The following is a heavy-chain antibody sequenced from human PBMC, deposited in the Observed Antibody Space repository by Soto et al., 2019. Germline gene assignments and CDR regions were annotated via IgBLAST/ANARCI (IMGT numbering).Heavy chain of an antibody. V-gene: IGHV4-30-4*01. Sequence: SETLSLSCTVSGGSISSGDYYWSWIRQPPGKGLEWIGYIYYSGSTNYNPSLKSRVTISVDTSKNQFSLKLSSVTAADTAVYYCARRSGSYWAYYFDYWGQGTLVTVSS. CDR3: ARRSGSYWAYYFDY. D-gene: IGHD1-26*01. CDR2: IYYSGST. CDR1: GGSISSGDYY. J-gene: IGHJ4*02.